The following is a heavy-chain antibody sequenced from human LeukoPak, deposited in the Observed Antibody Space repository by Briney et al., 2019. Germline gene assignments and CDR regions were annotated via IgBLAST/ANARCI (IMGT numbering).Heavy chain of an antibody. CDR1: GGSVSSGSYY. V-gene: IGHV4-61*01. CDR2: IYYSGST. CDR3: ARLHPQANWGLGAMYYFDY. J-gene: IGHJ4*02. Sequence: SETLSLTCTVSGGSVSSGSYYWSWIRQPPGKGLEWIGYIYYSGSTNYNPSLKSRVTLSVDTSKNQFSLKLSSVTAADKAVYYCARLHPQANWGLGAMYYFDYWGQGTLVTVSS. D-gene: IGHD7-27*01.